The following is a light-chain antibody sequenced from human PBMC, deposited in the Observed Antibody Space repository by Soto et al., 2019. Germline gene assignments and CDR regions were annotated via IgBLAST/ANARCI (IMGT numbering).Light chain of an antibody. CDR2: EVS. CDR3: SSYAGTNNLGV. CDR1: SSDVGYYNY. Sequence: QSALTQPPSASGPPGQSVTISCTGTSSDVGYYNYVSWYQQHPGKAPKLMIYEVSKRPSGVPDRFSGSKSGNTASLTVSGLQDEDEADYYCSSYAGTNNLGVFGTGTKVTVL. V-gene: IGLV2-8*01. J-gene: IGLJ1*01.